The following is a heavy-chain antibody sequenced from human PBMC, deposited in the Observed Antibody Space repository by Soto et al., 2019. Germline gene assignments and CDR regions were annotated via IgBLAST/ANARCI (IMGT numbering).Heavy chain of an antibody. D-gene: IGHD3-3*01. J-gene: IGHJ5*02. CDR3: AKVGVKRAMDFSSGYYNWFDT. CDR2: IDPSDDYT. Sequence: QVQLVQSGAEVKKPGASVKVSCKTSGYNFINYYVHWVRQAPGQGLEWVGIIDPSDDYTFYAEKFQGRVTLTTAASTSTLFMALTRLTSADTAIYFCAKVGVKRAMDFSSGYYNWFDTWGQGTLVTVSS. V-gene: IGHV1-46*01. CDR1: GYNFINYY.